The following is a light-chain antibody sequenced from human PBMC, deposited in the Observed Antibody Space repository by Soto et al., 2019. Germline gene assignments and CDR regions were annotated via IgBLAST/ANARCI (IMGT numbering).Light chain of an antibody. V-gene: IGLV2-14*01. J-gene: IGLJ1*01. Sequence: QSALTQPASVSGSPGQSITISCTGTSSDVGGYNYVSWYQQYPGKAPKLMIYDVSNRPSGVSDRFSGSKSGNTASLTISGLQAEDEADYYCNSYTSTSTYVLGSGTKLTVL. CDR2: DVS. CDR3: NSYTSTSTYV. CDR1: SSDVGGYNY.